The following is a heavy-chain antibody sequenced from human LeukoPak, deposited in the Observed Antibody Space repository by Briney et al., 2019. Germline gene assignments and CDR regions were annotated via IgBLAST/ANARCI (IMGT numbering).Heavy chain of an antibody. CDR3: AKDQRITIFGVVIMGIDY. V-gene: IGHV3-23*01. Sequence: GGSLRLSCAASGFTFSSYAMSWVRQAPGKGLEWVSAISGSGGSTYYADSVKGRFTISRDNSKNTLYLQMNSLRAEDTAVYYCAKDQRITIFGVVIMGIDYWGQGTLVTVSS. J-gene: IGHJ4*02. CDR2: ISGSGGST. D-gene: IGHD3-3*01. CDR1: GFTFSSYA.